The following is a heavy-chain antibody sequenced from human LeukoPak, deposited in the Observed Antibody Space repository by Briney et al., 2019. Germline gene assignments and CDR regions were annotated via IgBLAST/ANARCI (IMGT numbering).Heavy chain of an antibody. J-gene: IGHJ4*02. V-gene: IGHV4-30-2*01. CDR1: GGSISSGGYY. Sequence: SETLSLTCTVSGGSISSGGYYWSWIRQPPGKVLEWIGYIYHSGSTYYNPSLKSRVTISVDRSKNQFSLKLSSVTAADTAVYYCVGAGTGMGIDYWGQGTLVTVSS. CDR3: VGAGTGMGIDY. D-gene: IGHD3-10*01. CDR2: IYHSGST.